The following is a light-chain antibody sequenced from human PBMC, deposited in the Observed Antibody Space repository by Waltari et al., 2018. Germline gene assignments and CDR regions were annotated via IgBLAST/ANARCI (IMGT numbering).Light chain of an antibody. Sequence: DIQMTPPPSSVSASVGERVTITCRASQGISSWLARYQQKPGEAPKLLIYAPSSLRGAVPSRFSGGGSGTDFTLTISSLQPEDFATYFCQQANSFPPLTFGGGTKVEIK. J-gene: IGKJ4*01. CDR1: QGISSW. CDR3: QQANSFPPLT. CDR2: APS. V-gene: IGKV1-12*01.